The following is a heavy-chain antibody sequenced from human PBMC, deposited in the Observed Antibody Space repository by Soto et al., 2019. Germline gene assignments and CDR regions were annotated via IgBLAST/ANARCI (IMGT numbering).Heavy chain of an antibody. CDR3: VKQAHGLDGVAFDY. CDR2: VSTSGRST. Sequence: GGSVRLSCSASGFIFSESTIYWVRQVPGKGLEAISAVSTSGRSTYYADSVKDRFTISRDNSKNTLFLQMGSLRPEDTAIYYCVKQAHGLDGVAFDYWGQGTQVTVSS. D-gene: IGHD2-15*01. J-gene: IGHJ4*02. CDR1: GFIFSEST. V-gene: IGHV3-64D*06.